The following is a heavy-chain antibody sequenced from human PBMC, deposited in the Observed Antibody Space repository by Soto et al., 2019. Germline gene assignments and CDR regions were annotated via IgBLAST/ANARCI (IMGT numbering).Heavy chain of an antibody. D-gene: IGHD1-1*01. CDR1: GGSISTGGYY. CDR2: IYYSGST. CDR3: ARDRNWKGYYGMDV. Sequence: SDPLSLTCTVSGGSISTGGYYWSWIRQHPGKGLEWIGYIYYSGSTYYNPSLKSRVTISVDTSKNQFSLKLSSVTAADTAVYYCARDRNWKGYYGMDVWGQGTTVT. V-gene: IGHV4-31*03. J-gene: IGHJ6*02.